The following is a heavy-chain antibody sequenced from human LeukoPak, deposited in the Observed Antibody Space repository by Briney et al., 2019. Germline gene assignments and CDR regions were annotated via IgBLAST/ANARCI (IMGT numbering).Heavy chain of an antibody. V-gene: IGHV3-74*03. Sequence: GGSLRLSCAASGFTFSGYYMHWVRQAPGKGPVWVSRINSDGSDITYADSVKGRFTISRDNSKNTLSLPMNSLRPEDTAVYYCARAHLSSSSTDYMDVWGKGTTVTVSS. CDR2: INSDGSDI. CDR3: ARAHLSSSSTDYMDV. CDR1: GFTFSGYY. D-gene: IGHD6-6*01. J-gene: IGHJ6*03.